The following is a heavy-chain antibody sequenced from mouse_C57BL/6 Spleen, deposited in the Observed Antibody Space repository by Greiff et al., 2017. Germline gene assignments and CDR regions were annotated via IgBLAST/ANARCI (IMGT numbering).Heavy chain of an antibody. J-gene: IGHJ4*01. D-gene: IGHD2-1*01. CDR3: AREDYGNYYAMDY. Sequence: VQLQQSGAELVRPGTSVKVSCKASGYAFTNYLIEWVKQRPGQGLEWIGVINPGSGGTNYNEKFKGKATLTADKSSSTAYMQLSSLTSEDSAVYFCAREDYGNYYAMDYWGQGTSVTVSS. CDR1: GYAFTNYL. CDR2: INPGSGGT. V-gene: IGHV1-54*01.